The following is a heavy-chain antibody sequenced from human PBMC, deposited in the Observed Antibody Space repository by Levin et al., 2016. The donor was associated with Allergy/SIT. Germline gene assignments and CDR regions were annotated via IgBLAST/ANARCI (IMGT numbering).Heavy chain of an antibody. CDR2: IKQDGSEK. J-gene: IGHJ4*02. D-gene: IGHD1-26*01. Sequence: WIRQPPGKGLEWVANIKQDGSEKYYVDSVKGRFTISRDNAKNSLYLQMNSLRAEDTAVYYCARDRGSYPGDLDYWGQGTLVTVSS. CDR3: ARDRGSYPGDLDY. V-gene: IGHV3-7*03.